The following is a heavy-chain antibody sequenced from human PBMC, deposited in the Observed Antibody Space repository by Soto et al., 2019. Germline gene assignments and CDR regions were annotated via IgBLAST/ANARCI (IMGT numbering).Heavy chain of an antibody. CDR2: IIPIFGTA. V-gene: IGHV1-69*05. CDR1: GGTFSSYA. J-gene: IGHJ5*02. CDR3: ARGGADYGGNSYWFDP. Sequence: QAQLVQSGAEVKKPGSSVKVSCKASGGTFSSYAISWVRQAPGQGLEWMGGIIPIFGTANYAQKFQGRVTMTXXEXTXXADMGRGSLRSEETAVYYCARGGADYGGNSYWFDPWGQGSLVTVSS. D-gene: IGHD4-17*01.